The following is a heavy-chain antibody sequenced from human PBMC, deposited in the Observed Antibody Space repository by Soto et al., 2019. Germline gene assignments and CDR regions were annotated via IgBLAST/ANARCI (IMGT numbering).Heavy chain of an antibody. Sequence: EVQLLESGGGLVQPGGSLRLSCAASGFTFSSYAMSWVRQAPGKGLEWVSAISGSGGSTYYADSVKGRFTISRDNSXXTLYLQMNSLRAEDTAVYYCAKDIYYGGNSDYFDYWGQGTLVTVSS. CDR2: ISGSGGST. D-gene: IGHD4-17*01. CDR1: GFTFSSYA. J-gene: IGHJ4*02. V-gene: IGHV3-23*01. CDR3: AKDIYYGGNSDYFDY.